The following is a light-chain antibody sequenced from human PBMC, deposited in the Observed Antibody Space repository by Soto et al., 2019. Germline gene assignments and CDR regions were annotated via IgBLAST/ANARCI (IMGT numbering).Light chain of an antibody. J-gene: IGKJ1*01. V-gene: IGKV1-5*01. CDR2: DAS. Sequence: DIQMTQSPSTLSASIGDRVTITCRASQSIRSWLAWYQQKPGKAPNLLIFDASSLESGVPSRFSGSGSGTEFTLTISRLQPDDFGTYYCQQYDSYSRTFGQGTKVDIK. CDR1: QSIRSW. CDR3: QQYDSYSRT.